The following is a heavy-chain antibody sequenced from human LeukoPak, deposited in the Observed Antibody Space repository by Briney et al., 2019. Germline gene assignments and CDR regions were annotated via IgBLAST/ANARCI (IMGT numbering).Heavy chain of an antibody. D-gene: IGHD3-22*01. CDR3: AKEGTYYYDFDY. CDR2: ISSGASTI. V-gene: IGHV3-11*01. CDR1: GFTFSDYY. J-gene: IGHJ4*02. Sequence: GGSLRLSCAASGFTFSDYYMSWIRQAPGKGLEWVSYISSGASTIYYADSVKGRFTISRDNSKNTLYLQMNSLRAEDTAVYYCAKEGTYYYDFDYWGQGTLVTVSS.